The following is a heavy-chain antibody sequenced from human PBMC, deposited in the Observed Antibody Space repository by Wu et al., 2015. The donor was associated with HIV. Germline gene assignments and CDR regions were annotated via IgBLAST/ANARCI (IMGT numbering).Heavy chain of an antibody. D-gene: IGHD3-3*01. CDR3: ARSQVRVFRLLEWPRPYDY. Sequence: QVQLQESGPRLVKPSETLSLTCTVSGDSISGHYWSWIRQPPGKGLEWIGYISNSGSTNYNPSLKSRVTMSIDTSKHQFSLKLKSVSAADTAVYYCARSQVRVFRLLEWPRPYDYWGQGTLVTVSS. V-gene: IGHV4-59*11. CDR1: GDSISGHY. J-gene: IGHJ4*02. CDR2: ISNSGST.